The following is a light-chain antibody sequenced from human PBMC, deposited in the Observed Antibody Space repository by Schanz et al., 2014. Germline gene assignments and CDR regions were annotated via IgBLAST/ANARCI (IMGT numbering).Light chain of an antibody. CDR3: CSYAGSSTYV. CDR2: EGS. J-gene: IGLJ1*01. Sequence: QSALTQPASVSGSPGQSISISCTGTSSDVGSYKFVSSYHHHPGKAPYLMIYEGSQWPSGVSSRLSGSKSGNTASLTISGLQADDEADYYCCSYAGSSTYVFGTGTKLTVL. CDR1: SSDVGSYKF. V-gene: IGLV2-23*01.